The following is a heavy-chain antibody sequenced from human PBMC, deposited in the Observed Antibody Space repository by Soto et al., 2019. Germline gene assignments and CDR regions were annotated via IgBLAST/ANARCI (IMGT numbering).Heavy chain of an antibody. CDR2: IYYSGST. Sequence: SETLSLTCTVSGGSISSSSYFWGWIRQPPGKGLEWIGNIYYSGSTYYNPSLKSRVTISVDTSKNQFSLKLSSVTAADTAVYYCSSRGYCSGGDCYSGGDWGQGTLVTVSS. CDR1: GGSISSSSYF. V-gene: IGHV4-39*01. D-gene: IGHD2-15*01. CDR3: SSRGYCSGGDCYSGGD. J-gene: IGHJ4*02.